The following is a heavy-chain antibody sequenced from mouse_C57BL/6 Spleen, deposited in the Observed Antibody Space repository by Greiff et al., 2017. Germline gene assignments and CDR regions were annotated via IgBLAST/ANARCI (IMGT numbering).Heavy chain of an antibody. CDR2: ISSGGSYT. J-gene: IGHJ2*01. V-gene: IGHV5-6*01. Sequence: EVQLVESGGDLVKPGGSLKLSCAASGFTFSSYGMSWVRQTPDKRLEWVATISSGGSYTYYPDSVKGRFTISRDNAKNTLYLQMSSLKSEDTAMYYCARQETGLFDYWGQGTTLTVSS. CDR3: ARQETGLFDY. CDR1: GFTFSSYG. D-gene: IGHD4-1*01.